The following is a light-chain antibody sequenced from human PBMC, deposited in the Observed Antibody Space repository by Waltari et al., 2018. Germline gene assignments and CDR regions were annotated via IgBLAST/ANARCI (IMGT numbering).Light chain of an antibody. Sequence: EIVLTQSPATLSLSPGETATLSCRASQSVGTYLAWYQQKPGQAPRLLIYDASNRATGIPDRFRGSGSGTDFTLTIRSLEPEDFALYYCQQRSNWTPHTFGQGARLEIK. V-gene: IGKV3-11*01. J-gene: IGKJ2*01. CDR3: QQRSNWTPHT. CDR2: DAS. CDR1: QSVGTY.